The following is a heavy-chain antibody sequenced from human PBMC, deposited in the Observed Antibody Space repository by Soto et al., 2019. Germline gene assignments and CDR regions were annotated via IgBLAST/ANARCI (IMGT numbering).Heavy chain of an antibody. V-gene: IGHV1-8*01. CDR1: GYTFSSYD. J-gene: IGHJ4*02. D-gene: IGHD2-15*01. CDR3: AKDFGYCSGGSCYHPY. Sequence: GASVKVSCKASGYTFSSYDINWVRQATGQGLEWMGWVNPNSGNTGYAQKFQGRVTMTRNISMSTAYMELSSLRSEDTAVYYCAKDFGYCSGGSCYHPYWGQGTLVTVSS. CDR2: VNPNSGNT.